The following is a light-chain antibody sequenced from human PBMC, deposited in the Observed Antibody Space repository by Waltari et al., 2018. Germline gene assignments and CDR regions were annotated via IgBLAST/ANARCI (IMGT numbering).Light chain of an antibody. CDR3: QQRRNWPLT. CDR2: DTS. V-gene: IGKV3-11*01. Sequence: DIVLTQSPATLSLSPGESATTSCRASQSIHNYLAWYQQKPGQAPRLLIYDTSNRATGISARFSGSGFGTDFTLTISSLEPEDFAVYYCQQRRNWPLTFGGGTKVEIK. J-gene: IGKJ4*01. CDR1: QSIHNY.